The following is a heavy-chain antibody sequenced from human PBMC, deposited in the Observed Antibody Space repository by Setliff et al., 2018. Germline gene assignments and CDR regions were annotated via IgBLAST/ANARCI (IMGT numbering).Heavy chain of an antibody. J-gene: IGHJ4*02. Sequence: SETLSLTCAVSGYSISSGYYWGWTRQPPGKGLEWIGSIYHSGSTYYNPSLKSRVTISVDTSKNQFSLKLSSVTAADTAVYYCARLWRRIQQIDYWGQGTLVTV. CDR2: IYHSGST. V-gene: IGHV4-38-2*01. D-gene: IGHD3-10*01. CDR3: ARLWRRIQQIDY. CDR1: GYSISSGYY.